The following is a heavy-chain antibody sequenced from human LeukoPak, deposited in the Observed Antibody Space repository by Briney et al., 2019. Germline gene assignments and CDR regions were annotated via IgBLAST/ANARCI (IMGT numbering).Heavy chain of an antibody. CDR2: IYNFATF. D-gene: IGHD1-26*01. CDR1: GVSISGHY. J-gene: IGHJ5*02. Sequence: PSETLSLTCTVSGVSISGHYWSWVRQPAGKGLEWIGRIYNFATFDYNISLKSRVTMSVDTSKNQFSLQLNSVTAADTAVYYCARDATATWETWLDPWGPGTLVTVSS. V-gene: IGHV4-4*07. CDR3: ARDATATWETWLDP.